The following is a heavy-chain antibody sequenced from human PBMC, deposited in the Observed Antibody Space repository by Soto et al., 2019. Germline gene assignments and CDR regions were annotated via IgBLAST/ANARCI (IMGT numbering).Heavy chain of an antibody. CDR2: IYDSVNT. Sequence: QVQLQESGPGLVKPSETLSLTCSVSGGSVTSYFWSWIRQPPGKGLEWIGYIYDSVNTDYNPSLRSRVIISVDTYKNQFSLNLGSVTAADTAVYYCAMGIDGEYFRHWGQGTLVPVSS. J-gene: IGHJ1*01. D-gene: IGHD6-13*01. CDR3: AMGIDGEYFRH. CDR1: GGSVTSYF. V-gene: IGHV4-59*08.